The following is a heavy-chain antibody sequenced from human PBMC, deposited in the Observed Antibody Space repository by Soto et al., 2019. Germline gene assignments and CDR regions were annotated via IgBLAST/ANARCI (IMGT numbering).Heavy chain of an antibody. Sequence: GGSLRLSCAASGFSFSDYYMSWIRQAPGKGLEWVSLISTSGSSTDYADSVKGRFTISRDNAKNSLYLQMNSLRAEDTAVYYCARARGRSGYYYMDVWGKGTTVTVSS. CDR3: ARARGRSGYYYMDV. CDR1: GFSFSDYY. J-gene: IGHJ6*03. D-gene: IGHD3-3*01. V-gene: IGHV3-11*04. CDR2: ISTSGSST.